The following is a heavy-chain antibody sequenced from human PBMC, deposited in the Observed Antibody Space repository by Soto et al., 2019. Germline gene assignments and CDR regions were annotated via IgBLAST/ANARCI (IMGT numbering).Heavy chain of an antibody. J-gene: IGHJ5*02. CDR3: AKGTSRDYYDFWRGYPTYNWFDP. V-gene: IGHV3-23*01. D-gene: IGHD3-3*01. CDR2: ISGSGGST. Sequence: GSLRLSCAASGFTFSSYAMSWVRQAPGKGLEWVSAISGSGGSTYYADSVKGRFTISRDNSKNTLYLQMNSLRAEDTAVYYCAKGTSRDYYDFWRGYPTYNWFDPWGQGTLVTVSS. CDR1: GFTFSSYA.